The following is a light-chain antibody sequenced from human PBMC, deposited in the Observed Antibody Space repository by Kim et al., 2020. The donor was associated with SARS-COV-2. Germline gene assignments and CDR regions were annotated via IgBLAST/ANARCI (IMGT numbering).Light chain of an antibody. CDR1: SSNIGNNN. J-gene: IGLJ3*02. V-gene: IGLV1-51*01. CDR2: DND. CDR3: GTWDSSLSAGV. Sequence: KVTISCSGSSSNIGNNNDVSWYQQLPGTAPKLIIYDNDKRPSGIPDRFSGSKSGTSATLGITGLQTGDEADYYCGTWDSSLSAGVFGGGTQLTVL.